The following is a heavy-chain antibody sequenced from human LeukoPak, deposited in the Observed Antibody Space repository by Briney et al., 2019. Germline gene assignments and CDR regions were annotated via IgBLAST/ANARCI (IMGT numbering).Heavy chain of an antibody. CDR1: GFRASDYY. V-gene: IGHV3-66*01. Sequence: GGSLRLSCAVSGFRASDYYMSWVRQAPGKGLEWVALIRGSGDTFYGDSVKGRFTISRDDSKNTVYLRMNSLRVEDKAVYFCGRDRAATQDWVEFDPWGQGTLVTVSS. CDR3: GRDRAATQDWVEFDP. CDR2: IRGSGDT. J-gene: IGHJ5*02. D-gene: IGHD2-15*01.